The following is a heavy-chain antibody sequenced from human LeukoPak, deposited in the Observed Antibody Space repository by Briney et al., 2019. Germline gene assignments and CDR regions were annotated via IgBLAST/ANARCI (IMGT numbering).Heavy chain of an antibody. J-gene: IGHJ4*02. CDR1: GYTFTGYY. D-gene: IGHD6-19*01. Sequence: ASVKVSCKASGYTFTGYYMHWVRQAPGQGLEWMGRINPNSGGTNYAQKFQGRVTMTRDTSSSTAYMELSRLRSDDTAVYYCARDPLSYSSGWYYFDYWGQGTLVTVSS. CDR2: INPNSGGT. V-gene: IGHV1-2*06. CDR3: ARDPLSYSSGWYYFDY.